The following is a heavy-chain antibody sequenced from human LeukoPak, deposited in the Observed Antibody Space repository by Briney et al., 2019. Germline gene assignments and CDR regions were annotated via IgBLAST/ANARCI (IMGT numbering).Heavy chain of an antibody. Sequence: GGSLRLSGEDSAFTLRGYAMGWVGQAQGKGLEWVSGISTNGGSTSYADSVKVRLTISRDNPRNMLYMEMNSLRAEDTAVYYCSVMHRYYDGSGYWVQWGQGTLVTVSS. J-gene: IGHJ4*02. CDR1: AFTLRGYA. CDR3: SVMHRYYDGSGYWVQ. CDR2: ISTNGGST. D-gene: IGHD3-22*01. V-gene: IGHV3-23*01.